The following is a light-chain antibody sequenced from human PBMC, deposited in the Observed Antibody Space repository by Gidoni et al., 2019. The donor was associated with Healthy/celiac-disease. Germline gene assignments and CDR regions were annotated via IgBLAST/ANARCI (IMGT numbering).Light chain of an antibody. Sequence: DIQLTQSPSFLSASVGDRVTITCRASQGISSYLAWYQQKPGKAPKLLIYAASTLQSGVPSRFSGSGSGTEFTLTISSLQPEDFATYYCQQLNSYPITYGQXTRLEIK. CDR3: QQLNSYPIT. CDR2: AAS. CDR1: QGISSY. V-gene: IGKV1-9*01. J-gene: IGKJ5*01.